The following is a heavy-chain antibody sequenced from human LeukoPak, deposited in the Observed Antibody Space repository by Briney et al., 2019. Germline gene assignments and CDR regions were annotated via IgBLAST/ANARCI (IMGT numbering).Heavy chain of an antibody. D-gene: IGHD4-11*01. CDR2: INAGNGNT. V-gene: IGHV1-3*01. CDR1: GYTFTSYA. CDR3: ASFDPSNYVSWP. Sequence: GASVKVSCKASGYTFTSYAMHWVRQAPGQRLEWMGWINAGNGNTKYSQKFQGRVTITRDTSASTAHMELSSLRSEDTAVYYCASFDPSNYVSWPWGQGTLVTVSS. J-gene: IGHJ5*02.